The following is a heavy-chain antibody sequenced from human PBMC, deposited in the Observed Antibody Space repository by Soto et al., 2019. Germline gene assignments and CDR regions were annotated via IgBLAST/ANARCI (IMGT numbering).Heavy chain of an antibody. D-gene: IGHD6-6*01. Sequence: GGSLRLSCAASGFTFSSYAMHWVRQAPGKGLEWVAVISYDGSNKYYADSVKGRFTISRDNSKNTLYLQMNSLRAEDTAVYYCARVVQQLGRNWFDPWGQGTLVTVSS. CDR1: GFTFSSYA. J-gene: IGHJ5*02. CDR2: ISYDGSNK. V-gene: IGHV3-30-3*01. CDR3: ARVVQQLGRNWFDP.